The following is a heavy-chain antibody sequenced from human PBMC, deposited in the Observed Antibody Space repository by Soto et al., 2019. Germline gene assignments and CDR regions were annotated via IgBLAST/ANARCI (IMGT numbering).Heavy chain of an antibody. CDR2: IYYSGST. J-gene: IGHJ4*02. Sequence: PSETLSLTCPVSGGSISSYYWSWIRQPPGNGLEWIGYIYYSGSTNYNPSLKSRVTISEDTSKNQFSLKLSSVTAADTAVYYCARGHRNYYDSSGYQYWGQGTLVTVSS. V-gene: IGHV4-59*01. CDR3: ARGHRNYYDSSGYQY. CDR1: GGSISSYY. D-gene: IGHD3-22*01.